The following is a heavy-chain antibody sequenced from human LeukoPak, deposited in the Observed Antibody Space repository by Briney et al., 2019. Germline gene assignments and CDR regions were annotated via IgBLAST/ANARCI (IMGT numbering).Heavy chain of an antibody. CDR3: AKDVSSGWFDY. CDR2: ISGSGGST. D-gene: IGHD6-19*01. Sequence: GGSLRLSCAASGFTFSSYWMSWVRQAPGKGLEWVSAISGSGGSTYYADSVKGRFTISRDNSKNTVYLQMNSPRVEDTAVYYCAKDVSSGWFDYWGQGTLVTVSS. V-gene: IGHV3-23*01. J-gene: IGHJ4*02. CDR1: GFTFSSYW.